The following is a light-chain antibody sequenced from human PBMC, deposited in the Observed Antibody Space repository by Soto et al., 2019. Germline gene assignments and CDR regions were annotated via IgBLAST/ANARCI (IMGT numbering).Light chain of an antibody. V-gene: IGKV4-1*01. J-gene: IGKJ1*01. CDR1: QSVLYSSNNKDY. Sequence: DIVMTQSPDSLAVSLGERATINCKSSQSVLYSSNNKDYLAWYQQKPGQPPNLLIYWASTRESGVPDRFSGSGFGTDFTLTISSLQAEDVAVYYCQQYYGVPRTFGHGTKVEIK. CDR3: QQYYGVPRT. CDR2: WAS.